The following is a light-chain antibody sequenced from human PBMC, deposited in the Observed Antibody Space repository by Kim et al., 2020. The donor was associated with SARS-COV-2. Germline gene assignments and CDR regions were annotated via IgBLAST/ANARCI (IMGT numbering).Light chain of an antibody. CDR3: SSYTSSSTLYV. Sequence: QSITIACPGTSSDVGGYNYVSWYQQHPGKAPKFMIYDVSNRPSGVSNRFSGSKSGNTASLTISGLQAEDEADYYCSSYTSSSTLYVFGTGTKVTVL. J-gene: IGLJ1*01. V-gene: IGLV2-14*03. CDR2: DVS. CDR1: SSDVGGYNY.